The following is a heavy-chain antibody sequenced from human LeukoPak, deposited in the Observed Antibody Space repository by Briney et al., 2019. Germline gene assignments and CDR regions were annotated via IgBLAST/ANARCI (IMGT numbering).Heavy chain of an antibody. J-gene: IGHJ4*02. Sequence: PGGSLSLSCAASGFTFSSYWMHWVRQAPGKGLVWVSRINGDGSATTYADSLKGRFTISRDNTKNTLYLQINSLRAEDTAVYFCARARLYTSDYWGQGTLVTVSS. D-gene: IGHD3-16*01. CDR1: GFTFSSYW. CDR2: INGDGSAT. CDR3: ARARLYTSDY. V-gene: IGHV3-74*03.